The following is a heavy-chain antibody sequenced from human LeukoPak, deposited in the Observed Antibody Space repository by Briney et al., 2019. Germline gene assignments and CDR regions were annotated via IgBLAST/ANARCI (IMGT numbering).Heavy chain of an antibody. CDR1: GGTFSSYA. Sequence: GASVKVSCKASGGTFSSYAISWVRQAPGQGLEWMGRIIPILGIANYAQKFQGRVTITADKSTSTAYMELSSLRSEDTAVYYCARGYSSSWYLAWGQGTLVTVSS. V-gene: IGHV1-69*04. J-gene: IGHJ5*02. D-gene: IGHD6-13*01. CDR2: IIPILGIA. CDR3: ARGYSSSWYLA.